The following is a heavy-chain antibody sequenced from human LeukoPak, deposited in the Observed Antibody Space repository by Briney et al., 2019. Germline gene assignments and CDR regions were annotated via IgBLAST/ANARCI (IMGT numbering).Heavy chain of an antibody. CDR2: INHSGST. V-gene: IGHV4-34*01. CDR3: ARPSYCSSTSCSYFDY. J-gene: IGHJ4*02. D-gene: IGHD2-2*01. CDR1: GGSFSGYY. Sequence: SETLSLTCAVYGGSFSGYYWSWIRQPPGKGLEWIGEINHSGSTNYNPSLKSRVTISVDTSRNQFSLKLSSVTAADTAVYYCARPSYCSSTSCSYFDYWGQGTLVTVSS.